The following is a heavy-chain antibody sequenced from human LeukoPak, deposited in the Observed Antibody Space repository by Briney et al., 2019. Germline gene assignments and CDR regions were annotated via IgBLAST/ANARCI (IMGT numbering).Heavy chain of an antibody. J-gene: IGHJ3*02. V-gene: IGHV1-18*01. D-gene: IGHD3-22*01. CDR3: AARSGYGAFHI. Sequence: GASVKVSCKASGYTFTSYGISWVRQAPGQGLEWMGWISAYNGNTNYAQKVHDRVTMTTDTSTNTAYMELRSLRSDDTAVYYCAARSGYGAFHIWGQGTMVTVSS. CDR1: GYTFTSYG. CDR2: ISAYNGNT.